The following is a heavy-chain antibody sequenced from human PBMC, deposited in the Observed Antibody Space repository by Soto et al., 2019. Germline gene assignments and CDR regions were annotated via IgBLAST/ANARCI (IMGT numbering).Heavy chain of an antibody. Sequence: HPGGSLRLSCEASGFTFKNYWMHWVRQAPGKGLVWVSRINSDGSNRRYADSVQGRFTISRDNAKNTLFLQMNSLRAADTAVYYCARFRSERPFDYWGQGTLVTVSS. V-gene: IGHV3-74*01. CDR3: ARFRSERPFDY. J-gene: IGHJ4*02. CDR2: INSDGSNR. CDR1: GFTFKNYW.